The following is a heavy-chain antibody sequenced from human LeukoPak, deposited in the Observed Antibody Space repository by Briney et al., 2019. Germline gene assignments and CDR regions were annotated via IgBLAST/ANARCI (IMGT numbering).Heavy chain of an antibody. Sequence: SETLSLTCAVYGGSFSGYYWSWIRQPPGKGLEWIGEINHSGSTNYNPSLKSRVTISVDTPKNQFSLKLSSVTAADTAVYYCARGFYYLDYWGQGTLVTVSS. J-gene: IGHJ4*02. CDR3: ARGFYYLDY. CDR1: GGSFSGYY. CDR2: INHSGST. V-gene: IGHV4-34*01.